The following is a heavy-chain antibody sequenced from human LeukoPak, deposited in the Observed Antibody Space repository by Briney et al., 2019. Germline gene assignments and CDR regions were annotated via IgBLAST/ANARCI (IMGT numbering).Heavy chain of an antibody. Sequence: PGGSLRLSCAASGVNFRTYSMNWVRQAPGKGLEWVSYISSGSGTIYYAHSLKGRFTISRDNAKNSLYLQMNSLRDEDTAVYYCARGGLEWLSYWGQGTLVTVSS. CDR2: ISSGSGTI. CDR1: GVNFRTYS. V-gene: IGHV3-48*02. D-gene: IGHD6-19*01. J-gene: IGHJ4*02. CDR3: ARGGLEWLSY.